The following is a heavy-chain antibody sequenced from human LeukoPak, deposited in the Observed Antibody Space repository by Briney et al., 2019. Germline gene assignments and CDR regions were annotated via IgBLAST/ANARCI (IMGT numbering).Heavy chain of an antibody. CDR1: GYNFAHN. CDR3: VVSIQAAAIPAFDS. Sequence: ASVKVSCKASGYNFAHNIHWVRQAPGPGHEFMGWINPKNGGTKYGQNFQRRVTMTRDTSISTVYMELSSLGPDDTAVYYCVVSIQAAAIPAFDSGGQGTLVTVSS. CDR2: INPKNGGT. V-gene: IGHV1-2*02. D-gene: IGHD6-25*01. J-gene: IGHJ4*02.